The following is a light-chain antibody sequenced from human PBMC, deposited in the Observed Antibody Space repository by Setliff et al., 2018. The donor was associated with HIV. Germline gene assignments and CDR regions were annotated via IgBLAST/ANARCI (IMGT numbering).Light chain of an antibody. CDR1: SNDVGGYDY. CDR3: PSKTGIPTYG. J-gene: IGLJ1*01. CDR2: EVT. V-gene: IGLV2-8*01. Sequence: QSALTQPPSASGSPGQSVTISCTGTSNDVGGYDYVSWYQQHPGKAPKLMIYEVTKRPSGVPDRFSGSKSGNTASLTVSGLQADDEADYYCPSKTGIPTYGFGSGTKVTVL.